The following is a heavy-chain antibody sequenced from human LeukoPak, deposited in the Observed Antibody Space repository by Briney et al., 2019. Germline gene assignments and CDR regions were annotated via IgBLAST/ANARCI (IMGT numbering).Heavy chain of an antibody. J-gene: IGHJ4*02. CDR3: ARVSSSWNPYYLDY. CDR2: IHYSGST. D-gene: IGHD6-13*01. Sequence: SETLSLTCTVSGGSISGYYWSWIRQPPGKGLEWIGYIHYSGSTNYNPSLKSRVTVSVDTSNNQCSLKLTSVTAADTAVYYCARVSSSWNPYYLDYWGQGTLVTVSS. CDR1: GGSISGYY. V-gene: IGHV4-59*08.